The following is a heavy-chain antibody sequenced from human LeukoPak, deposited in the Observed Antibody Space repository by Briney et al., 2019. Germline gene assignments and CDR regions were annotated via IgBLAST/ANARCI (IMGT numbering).Heavy chain of an antibody. Sequence: SETLSLTCTVSGGSISSYYWSWIRQPPGKGLEWIGHIYYSGSTNYNPSLKSRVTISVDTSKNQFSLKLSSVTAADTAVYYCARVWVMAYFDYWGQGTLVTVSS. J-gene: IGHJ4*02. D-gene: IGHD2-21*01. CDR2: IYYSGST. V-gene: IGHV4-59*01. CDR1: GGSISSYY. CDR3: ARVWVMAYFDY.